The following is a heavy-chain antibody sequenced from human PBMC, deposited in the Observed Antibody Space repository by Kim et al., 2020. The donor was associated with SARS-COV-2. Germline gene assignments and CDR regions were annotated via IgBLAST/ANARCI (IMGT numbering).Heavy chain of an antibody. V-gene: IGHV3-43*02. CDR1: GFTFDDYA. Sequence: GGSLRLSCAASGFTFDDYAMHWVRQAPGKGLEWVSLISGDGGSTYYADSVKGRFTISRDNSKNSLYLQMNSLRTEDTALYYCAKDMVNYDILTGYKGIWYYYYYYGMDVCGQGTTVTVSS. CDR2: ISGDGGST. D-gene: IGHD3-9*01. J-gene: IGHJ6*02. CDR3: AKDMVNYDILTGYKGIWYYYYYYGMDV.